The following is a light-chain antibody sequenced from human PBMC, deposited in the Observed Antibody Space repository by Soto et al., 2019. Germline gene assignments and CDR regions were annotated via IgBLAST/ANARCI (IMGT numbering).Light chain of an antibody. CDR3: QQHNDWPPWT. V-gene: IGKV3-15*01. Sequence: EILLTQSPATLSVSLGETATLSCRASQSGRRDVAWYQQKPGKAPRLLISGASTSATGIPARFSGSGSGTEFSLTIISILSQDAAIYYCQQHNDWPPWTFGQGTRVEIK. CDR1: QSGRRD. CDR2: GAS. J-gene: IGKJ1*01.